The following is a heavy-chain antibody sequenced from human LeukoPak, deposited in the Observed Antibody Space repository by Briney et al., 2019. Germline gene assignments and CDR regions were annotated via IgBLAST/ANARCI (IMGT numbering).Heavy chain of an antibody. CDR1: GYTFTGYY. J-gene: IGHJ4*02. CDR2: INPNSGGT. Sequence: ASVKVSCKASGYTFTGYYMHWVRQAPGQGLEWMGWINPNSGGTNYAQKFQGRVTMTRDTSISTAYMELSRLRSDDTAVYYCSRGGLVRGAISPLRYWGQGTLVTVSS. D-gene: IGHD3-10*01. V-gene: IGHV1-2*02. CDR3: SRGGLVRGAISPLRY.